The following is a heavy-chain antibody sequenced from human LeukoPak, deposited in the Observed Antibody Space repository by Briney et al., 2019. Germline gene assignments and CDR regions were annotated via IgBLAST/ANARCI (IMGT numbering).Heavy chain of an antibody. V-gene: IGHV3-48*01. Sequence: PGGSLRLSCAASGFSFSSHSMTWVRQAPGKGLEWISYISTSNTIYYADSVSGRFTVSRDNAKNSLFLQMNSLRAEDTAIYHCARVAYYDFWSGLIPHTYYMDVWGKGTTVIVSS. D-gene: IGHD3-3*01. CDR2: ISTSNTI. CDR1: GFSFSSHS. CDR3: ARVAYYDFWSGLIPHTYYMDV. J-gene: IGHJ6*03.